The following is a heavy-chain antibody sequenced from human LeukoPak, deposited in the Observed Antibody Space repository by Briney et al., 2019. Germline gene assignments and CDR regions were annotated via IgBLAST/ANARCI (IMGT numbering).Heavy chain of an antibody. J-gene: IGHJ3*02. CDR3: ARPNLYSVSLDAFDI. CDR2: ISSSSSYI. V-gene: IGHV3-21*01. CDR1: GFTLSSYS. D-gene: IGHD2-8*01. Sequence: GGSLRLSCAASGFTLSSYSMNSVRQAPGKGREYFSSISSSSSYIYYADTVEDRFTISRDNAKHSLYLQVNSLRAEDRAVYYCARPNLYSVSLDAFDIWGQGTMVTVSS.